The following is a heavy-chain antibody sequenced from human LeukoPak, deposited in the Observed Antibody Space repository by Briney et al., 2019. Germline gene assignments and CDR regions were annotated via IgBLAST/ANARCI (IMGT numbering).Heavy chain of an antibody. J-gene: IGHJ4*02. CDR3: AKEQNSGWRDFDY. D-gene: IGHD6-19*01. V-gene: IGHV3-30*18. CDR1: GFTFSTYG. CDR2: ISYDGSEK. Sequence: GGSLRLSCAASGFTFSTYGMQWVRQAPGRGLEWVAVISYDGSEKYYPDSVKGRFTISRDNSRNTVFLQMNSLRAEDTAVYYCAKEQNSGWRDFDYWGQGTPVTVSS.